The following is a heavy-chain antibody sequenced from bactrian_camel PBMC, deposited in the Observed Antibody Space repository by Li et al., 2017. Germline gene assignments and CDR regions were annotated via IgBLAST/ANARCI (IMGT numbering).Heavy chain of an antibody. CDR2: FDADGST. Sequence: HVQLVESGGASVQSGGSLSLSCVATGDIFSSICMAWFRQGPGKEREGVAAFDADGSTVYADSVKGRFTISRDNARNMVYLQMSSLKPEDTAKYYCATDQYYGGSLEGNLCAEFTYYGQGTQVTVS. D-gene: IGHD1*01. J-gene: IGHJ4*01. CDR1: GDIFSSIC. V-gene: IGHV3S53*01.